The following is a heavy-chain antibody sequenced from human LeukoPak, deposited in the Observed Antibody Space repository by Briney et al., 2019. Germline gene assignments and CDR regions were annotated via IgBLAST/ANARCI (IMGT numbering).Heavy chain of an antibody. CDR1: GFTFSSYW. D-gene: IGHD3-22*01. J-gene: IGHJ4*02. CDR3: ARGQYYYDSSGPFDY. CDR2: IKQDGSEK. Sequence: GGSLRLSCAASGFTFSSYWMSWVRQAQGKGVEWVANIKQDGSEKYYVDSVKGRFTISRDNAKNSLYLQMNSLRAEGTTVYYCARGQYYYDSSGPFDYWGQGTLVTVSS. V-gene: IGHV3-7*01.